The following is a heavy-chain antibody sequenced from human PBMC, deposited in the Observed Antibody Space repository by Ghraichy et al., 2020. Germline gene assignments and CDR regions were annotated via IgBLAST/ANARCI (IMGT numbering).Heavy chain of an antibody. J-gene: IGHJ4*02. CDR3: AKGYCSSTSCFPTDS. Sequence: GGSLRLSCAASGFIFSSYSMNWVRQASGKGLEWVSYISSGSSTIYYADSVKGRFTISRDNAKNSLYLQMNSLRDEDTAVYYCAKGYCSSTSCFPTDSWGQGTLVTVSS. V-gene: IGHV3-48*02. CDR2: ISSGSSTI. D-gene: IGHD2-2*01. CDR1: GFIFSSYS.